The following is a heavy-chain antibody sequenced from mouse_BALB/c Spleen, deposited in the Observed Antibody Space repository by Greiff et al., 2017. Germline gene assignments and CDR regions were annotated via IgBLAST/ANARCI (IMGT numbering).Heavy chain of an antibody. Sequence: EVKLQESGAELVRSGASVKLSCTASGFNIKDYYMHWVKQRPEQGLEWIGWIDPENGDTEYAPKFQGKATMTADTSSNTAYLQLSSLTSEDTAVYYCNAYYDSFMDYWGQGTSVTVSS. CDR2: IDPENGDT. D-gene: IGHD2-4*01. CDR3: NAYYDSFMDY. V-gene: IGHV14-4*02. CDR1: GFNIKDYY. J-gene: IGHJ4*01.